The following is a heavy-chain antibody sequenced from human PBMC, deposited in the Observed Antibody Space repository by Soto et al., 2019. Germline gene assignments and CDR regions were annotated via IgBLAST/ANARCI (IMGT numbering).Heavy chain of an antibody. CDR3: AKRAVAGTWNKLGNWFDP. Sequence: ASVKVSCKASGYTFTSYYMHWVRQAPGQGLEWMGIINPSGGSTSYAQKFQGRVTMTRDTSTSTVYMELSSLRAEDTAVYYCAKRAVAGTWNKLGNWFDPWGQGTLVTVSS. CDR1: GYTFTSYY. CDR2: INPSGGST. J-gene: IGHJ5*02. D-gene: IGHD6-19*01. V-gene: IGHV1-46*01.